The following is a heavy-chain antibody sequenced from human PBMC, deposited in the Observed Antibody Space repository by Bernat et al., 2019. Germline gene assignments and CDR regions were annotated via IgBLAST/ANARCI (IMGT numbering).Heavy chain of an antibody. CDR2: IYYSGST. CDR3: AREERFLEWSVNWFDP. V-gene: IGHV4-59*01. D-gene: IGHD3-3*01. Sequence: QVQLQESGPGLVKPSETLSLTCTVSGGSISSYYWSWIRQPPGKGLEWIGYIYYSGSTNYNPSLKSRVTISVDTSKNQFSLKLSSVTAADTAVYYCAREERFLEWSVNWFDPWGQGTLVTVSS. J-gene: IGHJ5*02. CDR1: GGSISSYY.